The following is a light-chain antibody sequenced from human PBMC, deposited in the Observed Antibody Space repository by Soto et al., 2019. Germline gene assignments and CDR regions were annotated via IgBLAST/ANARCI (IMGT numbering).Light chain of an antibody. CDR1: QSVSSN. Sequence: EIVMTQSPATLSVSPGERATLSCRASQSVSSNLAWYQQKPGQGPRLLIYGASTRATGIPGRFSGSGSGTEFTLTISSLQSEDFAVYYCQQYNNWPRTFGQGTKVDI. CDR2: GAS. V-gene: IGKV3-15*01. J-gene: IGKJ1*01. CDR3: QQYNNWPRT.